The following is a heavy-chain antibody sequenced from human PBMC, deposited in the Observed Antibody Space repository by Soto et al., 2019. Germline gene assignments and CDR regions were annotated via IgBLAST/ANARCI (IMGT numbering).Heavy chain of an antibody. CDR1: GGSFSGYY. J-gene: IGHJ4*02. CDR3: ARAGDIVVVPAAMTYYFDY. D-gene: IGHD2-2*01. CDR2: INHSGST. V-gene: IGHV4-34*01. Sequence: QVQLQQWGAGLLKPSETLSLTCAVYGGSFSGYYWSWIRQPPGKGLEWIGEINHSGSTNYNPSLKGRSNHTINQVKKQFLLELSSVTAADTAVYYCARAGDIVVVPAAMTYYFDYWGQGTLVTVSS.